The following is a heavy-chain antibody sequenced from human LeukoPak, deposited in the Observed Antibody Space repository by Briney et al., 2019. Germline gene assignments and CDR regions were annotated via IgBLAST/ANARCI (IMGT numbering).Heavy chain of an antibody. CDR1: GYTFTSYD. Sequence: ASVKVSCKASGYTFTSYDINWVRQATGQGLEWMGWMNPNSGNTGYAQKFQGRVTITRNTSISTAYMELSSLRSEDTAVYYCARDIYSNSGNLHWFDPWGQGTQVTVSS. CDR2: MNPNSGNT. V-gene: IGHV1-8*03. D-gene: IGHD3-10*01. J-gene: IGHJ5*02. CDR3: ARDIYSNSGNLHWFDP.